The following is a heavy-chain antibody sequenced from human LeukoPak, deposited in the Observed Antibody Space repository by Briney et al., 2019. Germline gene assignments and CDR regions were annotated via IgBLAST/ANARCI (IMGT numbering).Heavy chain of an antibody. CDR1: GGSISSYY. D-gene: IGHD5-12*01. CDR2: IYTSGST. J-gene: IGHJ5*02. V-gene: IGHV4-4*07. Sequence: SETLSLTCTVSGGSISSYYWSWIRQPAGKGLEWIGRIYTSGSTNYNPSLKSRVTMSVDTSKNQFSLKLSSVTAADTAVYYCARQGGYSGYDPNRWFDPWGQGTLVTVSS. CDR3: ARQGGYSGYDPNRWFDP.